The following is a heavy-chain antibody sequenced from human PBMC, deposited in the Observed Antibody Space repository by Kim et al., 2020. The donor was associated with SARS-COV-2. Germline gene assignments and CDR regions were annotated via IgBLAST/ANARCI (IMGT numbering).Heavy chain of an antibody. J-gene: IGHJ6*02. CDR1: GFTFSRYD. D-gene: IGHD4-17*01. CDR2: IGTAGDT. Sequence: GGSLRLSCAASGFTFSRYDMHWVRQATGKGLEWVSVIGTAGDTYYPGSVKGRFTISRENAKNSLYLQMNSLRAGDTAVYYCARAEYGGNYYYYYCMDVWGQGTTVTVSS. CDR3: ARAEYGGNYYYYYCMDV. V-gene: IGHV3-13*01.